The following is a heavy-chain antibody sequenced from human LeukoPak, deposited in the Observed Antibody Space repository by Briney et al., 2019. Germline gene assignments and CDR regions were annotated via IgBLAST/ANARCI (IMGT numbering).Heavy chain of an antibody. CDR1: GGSISSYY. CDR2: IYTSGST. J-gene: IGHJ4*02. V-gene: IGHV4-4*07. D-gene: IGHD2-2*02. Sequence: SETLSLTCTVSGGSISSYYWSWIRQPAGRGLEWIGRIYTSGSTNYNPSLTSRVTISVDTSKNQFSLKLSSVTAADTAVYYCARLYPMALDYWGQGTLVTVSS. CDR3: ARLYPMALDY.